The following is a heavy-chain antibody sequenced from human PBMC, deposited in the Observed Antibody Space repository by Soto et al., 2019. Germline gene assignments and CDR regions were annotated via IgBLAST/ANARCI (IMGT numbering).Heavy chain of an antibody. CDR3: ARGWAAAGTGGYYFDY. V-gene: IGHV4-34*01. Sequence: PSETLSLTCAVYGESFSGYYWSWIRQPPGKGLEWIGEINHSGSSNYNPSLKSRVTISVDTSKNQFSLKLSSVTAADTAVYYCARGWAAAGTGGYYFDYWGQGTLVTVSS. J-gene: IGHJ4*02. CDR2: INHSGSS. CDR1: GESFSGYY. D-gene: IGHD6-13*01.